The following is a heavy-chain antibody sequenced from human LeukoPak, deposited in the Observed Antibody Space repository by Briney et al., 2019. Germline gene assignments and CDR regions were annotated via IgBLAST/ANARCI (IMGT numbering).Heavy chain of an antibody. J-gene: IGHJ3*02. Sequence: SETLSLTCTVSGGSISSSSYYWGWIRQPPGKGLEWIGSIYYSGSTYYNPSLKSRITISVDTSKNQFSLKLSSVTAADTAVYYCARSPLIVVVVAADAFDIWGQGTMVTVSS. CDR1: GGSISSSSYY. CDR2: IYYSGST. CDR3: ARSPLIVVVVAADAFDI. D-gene: IGHD2-15*01. V-gene: IGHV4-39*01.